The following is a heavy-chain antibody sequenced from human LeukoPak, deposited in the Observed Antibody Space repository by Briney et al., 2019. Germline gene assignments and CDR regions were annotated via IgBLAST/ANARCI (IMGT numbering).Heavy chain of an antibody. CDR2: IWNDGSDK. V-gene: IGHV3-33*08. CDR1: GFTLSAYD. J-gene: IGHJ4*02. Sequence: GGPLRLFCAACGFTLSAYDMHWVRQAPGKGLEGVGIIWNDGSDKYYGASVKGRFTISRDNSKNTLYLQMDSLRAEDTAVYYCARACGSGSFIPDYWGQGALVTVSS. CDR3: ARACGSGSFIPDY. D-gene: IGHD2-21*01.